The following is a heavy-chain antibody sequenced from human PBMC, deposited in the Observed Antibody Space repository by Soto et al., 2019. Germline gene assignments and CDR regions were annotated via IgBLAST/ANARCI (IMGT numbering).Heavy chain of an antibody. CDR2: IYYSGST. CDR3: ARYCSSTSCYVNYFDY. V-gene: IGHV4-39*01. Sequence: SGTLSLTCPVSGGSLSSSSFYWGWVRPPPREGLEWVGRIYYSGSTYYNPSLKSRVTIPVDTSKNQFSLKRSSVTAADTVVYYCARYCSSTSCYVNYFDYWGQGTLVTVPS. J-gene: IGHJ4*02. CDR1: GGSLSSSSFY. D-gene: IGHD2-2*01.